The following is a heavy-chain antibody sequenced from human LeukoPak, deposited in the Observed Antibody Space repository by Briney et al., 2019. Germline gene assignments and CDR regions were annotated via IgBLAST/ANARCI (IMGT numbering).Heavy chain of an antibody. V-gene: IGHV1-3*01. CDR3: ARSGVPAAILDY. J-gene: IGHJ4*02. Sequence: ASVKVSCKASGYTFTSYAMHWVRQAPGQRLEWMGWINAGNGNTKYSQKFQGRVTITRDTSASTAYMELSSLRSEDTAVYYCARSGVPAAILDYWGQGTLVTASS. CDR2: INAGNGNT. CDR1: GYTFTSYA. D-gene: IGHD2-2*01.